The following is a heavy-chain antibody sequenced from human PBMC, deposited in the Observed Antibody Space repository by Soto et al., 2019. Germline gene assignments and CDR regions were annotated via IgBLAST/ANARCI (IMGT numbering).Heavy chain of an antibody. CDR1: GYTFTIYG. J-gene: IGHJ6*02. CDR3: ARDKLPSVAAHYYYYGMDV. V-gene: IGHV1-18*01. Sequence: ASVKVSCKASGYTFTIYGISWVRQAPGQGLEWMGWISAYNGNTNYAQKLQGRVTMTTDTSTSTAYMELRSLRSDDTAVYYCARDKLPSVAAHYYYYGMDVWGQGTTVTVSS. D-gene: IGHD6-13*01. CDR2: ISAYNGNT.